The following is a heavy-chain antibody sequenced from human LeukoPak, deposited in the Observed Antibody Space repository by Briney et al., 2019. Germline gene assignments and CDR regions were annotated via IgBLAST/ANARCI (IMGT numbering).Heavy chain of an antibody. CDR2: ITSSSSYI. V-gene: IGHV3-21*01. D-gene: IGHD3-10*01. Sequence: GGSLRLSCAASGFIFSSYTMNWVRQAPGKGLEWVSSITSSSSYIYYADSVKGRFTISRDNAKNSLYLQMNSLRAEDTAVYYCARGGSGSYYTIFDYWGQGTLVTVSS. CDR1: GFIFSSYT. J-gene: IGHJ4*02. CDR3: ARGGSGSYYTIFDY.